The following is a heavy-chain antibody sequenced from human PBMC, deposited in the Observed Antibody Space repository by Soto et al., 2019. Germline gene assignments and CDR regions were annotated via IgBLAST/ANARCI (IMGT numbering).Heavy chain of an antibody. Sequence: RSLTLYCPAAELSFSSYSLNWYHQAPGKGLEWVSTISSSCGYIYYADSVKGRFTISRDNAKNTLFLQMSSLRAEDSAIYYCDKEPPYRMYYFEHWGQGTPVTVSS. CDR1: ELSFSSYS. V-gene: IGHV3-21*04. CDR3: DKEPPYRMYYFEH. J-gene: IGHJ4*02. CDR2: ISSSCGYI. D-gene: IGHD1-26*01.